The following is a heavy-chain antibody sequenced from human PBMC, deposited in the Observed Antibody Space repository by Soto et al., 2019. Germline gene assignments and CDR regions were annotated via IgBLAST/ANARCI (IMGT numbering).Heavy chain of an antibody. CDR2: IWNDGSNK. J-gene: IGHJ5*02. Sequence: QMQLVESGGGVVQPGRSLRLSCAASGYSFSDYGVHWVRQAPGRGLGWVAVIWNDGSNKYYGDAVKGRFTISRDDSKNTVLLQMNSLRGEDTAVYYCARGSSSGWPNNWLDPWGQGTLVTVSA. V-gene: IGHV3-33*01. D-gene: IGHD6-19*01. CDR3: ARGSSSGWPNNWLDP. CDR1: GYSFSDYG.